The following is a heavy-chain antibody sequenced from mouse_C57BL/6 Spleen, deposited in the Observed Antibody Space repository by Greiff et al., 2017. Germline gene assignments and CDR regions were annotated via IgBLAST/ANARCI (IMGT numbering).Heavy chain of an antibody. Sequence: QVHVKQPGAELVKPGASVKMSCKASGYTFTSYWITWVKQRPGQGLEWIGDIYPGSGSTNYNEKFKNKATLTVDTSSSTAYMQLSSLTSEDSAVYYCARYYCSYYYAMDYWGQRTSVTVSS. D-gene: IGHD1-1*01. V-gene: IGHV1-55*01. CDR3: ARYYCSYYYAMDY. J-gene: IGHJ4*01. CDR1: GYTFTSYW. CDR2: IYPGSGST.